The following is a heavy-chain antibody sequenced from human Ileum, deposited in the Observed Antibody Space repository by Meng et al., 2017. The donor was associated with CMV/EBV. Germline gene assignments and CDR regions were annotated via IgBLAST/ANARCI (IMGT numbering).Heavy chain of an antibody. D-gene: IGHD5-18*01. V-gene: IGHV1-2*02. Sequence: GESLKTSCKAYEYTFIDYCIDWVRQAPGQGPEWMASINPYNGETYYLQKYPGRVTLTRDTSIATVYLELTSLTFDDTAIYYCVRGYTIAGAPTAFDPWGQGTLVTVSS. CDR2: INPYNGET. CDR3: VRGYTIAGAPTAFDP. CDR1: EYTFIDYC. J-gene: IGHJ5*01.